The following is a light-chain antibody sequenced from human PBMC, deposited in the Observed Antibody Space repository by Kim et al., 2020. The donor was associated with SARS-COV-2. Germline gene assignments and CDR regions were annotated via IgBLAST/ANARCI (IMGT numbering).Light chain of an antibody. CDR3: QQYGSSPS. Sequence: EIVLTQSPGTLSLSPGERATLSCRASQSLSSSYLAWYQQKPGQAPRLLIYGASSRATGIPDRFSGSGSGTDFTLTISRLEPEDFALYYCQQYGSSPSFGPGTKLEI. J-gene: IGKJ2*01. CDR2: GAS. V-gene: IGKV3-20*01. CDR1: QSLSSSY.